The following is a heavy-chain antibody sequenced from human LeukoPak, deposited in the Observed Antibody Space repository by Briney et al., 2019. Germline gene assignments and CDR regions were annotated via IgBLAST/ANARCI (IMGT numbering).Heavy chain of an antibody. CDR2: INTDGSTT. CDR3: ARIAVAGTVLNGMGLKPGIDY. V-gene: IGHV3-74*01. D-gene: IGHD6-19*01. CDR1: GFTFSSYW. Sequence: PGGSLRLSCAASGFTFSSYWMHWVRHAPGKGLVWVSRINTDGSTTSYADSVKGRFTISRDNAKNTLYLQMNSLRAEDTAVYYCARIAVAGTVLNGMGLKPGIDYWGQGTLVTVSS. J-gene: IGHJ4*02.